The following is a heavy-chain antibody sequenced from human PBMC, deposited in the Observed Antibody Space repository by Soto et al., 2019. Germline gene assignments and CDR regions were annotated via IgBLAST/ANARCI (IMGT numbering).Heavy chain of an antibody. CDR3: ARMGDVPYYYYGMDV. V-gene: IGHV1-18*01. Sequence: QVQLVQSGAEVKKPGASVKVSCKASGYTFSTYGISWVRQAPGQGLEWMGWINGYNGNTNYAPKLQGRITMTTDTSTTTAYMELRSLRSDDTAVYYCARMGDVPYYYYGMDVWVQGTTVTVSS. J-gene: IGHJ6*02. CDR1: GYTFSTYG. CDR2: INGYNGNT. D-gene: IGHD3-16*01.